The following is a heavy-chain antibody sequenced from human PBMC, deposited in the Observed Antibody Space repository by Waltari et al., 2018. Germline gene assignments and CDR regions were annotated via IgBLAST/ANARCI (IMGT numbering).Heavy chain of an antibody. V-gene: IGHV4-31*01. D-gene: IGHD2-21*02. CDR3: ARGAYCGGDCSFFDY. J-gene: IGHJ4*02. Sequence: QVQLQESGPGLVKPSQTLSLTCTVSGGSISSGGYYWSWIRQHPGKGLEWIGYIYYSGSTYYNPALKSLVTISVDTSKNQFSLKLSSVTAADTAVYYCARGAYCGGDCSFFDYWGQGTLVTVSS. CDR2: IYYSGST. CDR1: GGSISSGGYY.